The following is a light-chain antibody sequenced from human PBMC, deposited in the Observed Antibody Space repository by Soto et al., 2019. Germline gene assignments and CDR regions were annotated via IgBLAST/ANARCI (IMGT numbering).Light chain of an antibody. J-gene: IGKJ5*01. Sequence: DIQMTQSPSSLSASVGDRVTITFRASQSISSYLNWYQQKLGKTPKLLIYAASSLQSGVPSRFSGSGSGTDFTLTISSLQPEDFATYYCQQSYSTPITFGQGTRLEIK. CDR2: AAS. CDR1: QSISSY. CDR3: QQSYSTPIT. V-gene: IGKV1-39*01.